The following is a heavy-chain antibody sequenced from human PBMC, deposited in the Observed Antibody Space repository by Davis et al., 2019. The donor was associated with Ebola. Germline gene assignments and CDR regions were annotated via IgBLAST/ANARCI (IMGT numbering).Heavy chain of an antibody. D-gene: IGHD3-22*01. CDR3: ARGGYDSSGYYYVWFWFDP. J-gene: IGHJ5*02. CDR1: GFPFSSYF. Sequence: MPGGSLRLSCAVSGFPFSSYFMDWVRLTPGKGLEWIGSIYHSGSTYYNPSLKSRVTISVDTSKNQFSLKLSSVTAADTAVYYCARGGYDSSGYYYVWFWFDPWGQGTLVTVSS. V-gene: IGHV4-38-2*01. CDR2: IYHSGST.